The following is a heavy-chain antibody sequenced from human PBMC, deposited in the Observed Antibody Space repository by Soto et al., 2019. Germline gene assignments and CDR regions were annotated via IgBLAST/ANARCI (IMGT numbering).Heavy chain of an antibody. V-gene: IGHV1-18*01. CDR3: ARAAQSIKILGGDGMDV. Sequence: QVQLVQSGAEVKKPGASVKVSCKASGYTFTSYGISWVRQAPGQGLEWIGWISAYNGNTNYAQKLQGRVTMTTDTAPSTACMELRSLRSDDTAVYYCARAAQSIKILGGDGMDVWGQGTTVTVSS. CDR1: GYTFTSYG. J-gene: IGHJ6*02. D-gene: IGHD3-3*01. CDR2: ISAYNGNT.